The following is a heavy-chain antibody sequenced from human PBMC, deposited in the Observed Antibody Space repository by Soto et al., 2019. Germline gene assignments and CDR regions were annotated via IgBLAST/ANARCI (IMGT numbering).Heavy chain of an antibody. CDR3: ARSYLSGIAADFDY. J-gene: IGHJ4*02. D-gene: IGHD6-13*01. V-gene: IGHV3-13*01. CDR2: IGTAGDT. CDR1: GFTFSSYD. Sequence: GGSLRLSCAASGFTFSSYDMHWVRQATGKGLEWVSAIGTAGDTYYPGSVKGRFTISRENAKNSLYLQMNSLRAEDTAVYYCARSYLSGIAADFDYWGQGTLVTVSS.